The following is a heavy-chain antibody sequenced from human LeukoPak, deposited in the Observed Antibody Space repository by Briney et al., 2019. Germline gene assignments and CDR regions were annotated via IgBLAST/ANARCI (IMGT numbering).Heavy chain of an antibody. J-gene: IGHJ4*02. Sequence: AGGSLRLSCAASGFTFSSYAMSWVRQAPGKGLEWVSAISGSGGSTYYADSVKGRFTISRDNSKNTLYPQMNSLRAEDTAVYYCAKDGYVSWAYQLSHFDYWGQGTLVTVSS. CDR3: AKDGYVSWAYQLSHFDY. D-gene: IGHD2-2*03. CDR2: ISGSGGST. CDR1: GFTFSSYA. V-gene: IGHV3-23*01.